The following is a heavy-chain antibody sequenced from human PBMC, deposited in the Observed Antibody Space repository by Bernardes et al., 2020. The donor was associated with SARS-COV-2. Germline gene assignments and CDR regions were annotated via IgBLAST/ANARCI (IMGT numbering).Heavy chain of an antibody. D-gene: IGHD1-26*01. J-gene: IGHJ4*02. Sequence: GGSLRLSCAASGFTFSTYSMNWVRQAPGKGLEWVSYIGSSIYYADSVKGRFTISRDNAKNSLYLQMNSLRAEDTAVYYCARGRVGPDYWGQGTLVTVSS. CDR2: IGSSI. CDR1: GFTFSTYS. V-gene: IGHV3-48*01. CDR3: ARGRVGPDY.